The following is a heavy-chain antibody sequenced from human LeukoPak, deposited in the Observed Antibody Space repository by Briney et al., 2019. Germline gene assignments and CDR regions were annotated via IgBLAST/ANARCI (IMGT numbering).Heavy chain of an antibody. V-gene: IGHV3-21*01. CDR1: GFTFSSYS. CDR3: ASSGARYCSSTSCYTAKVRNYYYYYGMDV. J-gene: IGHJ6*02. Sequence: GGSLRLSCAASGFTFSSYSMNWVRQAPGKGLEGVSSISSSSSYIYYADSVQGRFTISRDNAKNSLYLQMNSLRAEDTAVYYCASSGARYCSSTSCYTAKVRNYYYYYGMDVWGQGTTVTVSS. CDR2: ISSSSSYI. D-gene: IGHD2-2*02.